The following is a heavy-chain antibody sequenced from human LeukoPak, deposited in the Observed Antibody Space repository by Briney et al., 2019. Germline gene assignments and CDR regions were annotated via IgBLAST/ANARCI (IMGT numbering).Heavy chain of an antibody. D-gene: IGHD2-2*01. CDR3: AKDFCHRRGSRLLKCVAFDI. Sequence: QPGGSLRLSCAASGFTFSSYAMHWVRQAPGKGLEYVSAISSNGGSTYYANSVKGRFTISRDNAKNSLYLQMNSLRAEDTALYYCAKDFCHRRGSRLLKCVAFDIWGQGTMVTVSS. J-gene: IGHJ3*02. V-gene: IGHV3-64*01. CDR2: ISSNGGST. CDR1: GFTFSSYA.